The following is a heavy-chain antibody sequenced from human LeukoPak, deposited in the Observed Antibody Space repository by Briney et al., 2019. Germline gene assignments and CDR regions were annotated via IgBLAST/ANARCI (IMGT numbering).Heavy chain of an antibody. J-gene: IGHJ4*02. V-gene: IGHV3-74*01. D-gene: IGHD3-22*01. CDR3: AKENDSPDL. CDR2: MNSDGSIT. CDR1: GFSYSIYW. Sequence: GGSLRLSCAASGFSYSIYWMHWVRQAPGQGLVWVSNMNSDGSITNYADSVKGRFPISRDNAKNTLYLQMNNLRVEDTGSYYCAKENDSPDLGGQGTLVTVYS.